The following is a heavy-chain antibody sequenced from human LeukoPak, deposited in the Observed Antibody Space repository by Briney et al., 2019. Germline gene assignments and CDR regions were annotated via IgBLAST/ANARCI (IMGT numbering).Heavy chain of an antibody. J-gene: IGHJ6*03. CDR1: GGTFSSYA. D-gene: IGHD2-2*02. CDR3: ASNRYCSSTSCYTRYYYYMDV. V-gene: IGHV1-69*05. Sequence: SVKVSCKASGGTFSSYAISWVRQAPGQGLEWMGGIIPIFGTANYAQKFQGRVTITTDESTSTAYMELSSLRPEDTAVYYCASNRYCSSTSCYTRYYYYMDVWGKGTTVTVSS. CDR2: IIPIFGTA.